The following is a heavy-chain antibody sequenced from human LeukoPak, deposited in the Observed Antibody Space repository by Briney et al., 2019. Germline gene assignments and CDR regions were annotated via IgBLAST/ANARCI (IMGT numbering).Heavy chain of an antibody. V-gene: IGHV1-24*01. Sequence: ASVKVSCKVSGYILIELSIHWVRQAPGKGLEWMGGFDPEDGETIYAQKFQGRVTMTEDTSTDTAYMELSSLRSEDTAVYYCATGAEQWNYFDYRGQGTLVTVSS. D-gene: IGHD6-19*01. J-gene: IGHJ4*02. CDR1: GYILIELS. CDR2: FDPEDGET. CDR3: ATGAEQWNYFDY.